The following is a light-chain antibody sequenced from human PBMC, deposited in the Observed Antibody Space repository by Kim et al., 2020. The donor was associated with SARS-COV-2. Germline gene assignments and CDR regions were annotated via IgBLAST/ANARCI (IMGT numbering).Light chain of an antibody. CDR2: VAS. CDR3: KKYKNCPRT. CDR1: QSVSTN. Sequence: ASGGERATPAGTASQSVSTNLACYQQKPGQAPRLLTKVASTRATGIPARSIGRGSGTDFTLTIRSLRSEDLPVYYCKKYKNCPRTFGQGTKVDIK. V-gene: IGKV3-15*01. J-gene: IGKJ1*01.